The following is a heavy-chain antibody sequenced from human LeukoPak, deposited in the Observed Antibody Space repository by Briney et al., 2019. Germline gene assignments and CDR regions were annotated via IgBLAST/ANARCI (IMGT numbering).Heavy chain of an antibody. CDR2: IKQDGSEE. V-gene: IGHV3-7*01. CDR1: GFTFSSYW. J-gene: IGHJ4*02. CDR3: ARDAYRYYYDSIGYYYGTYNDY. D-gene: IGHD3-22*01. Sequence: GGSLRLSCAASGFTFSSYWMSWVRQAPGKGLEWVANIKQDGSEEYYVDSVKGRFTISRDNAKNSLYLQMNSLRAEDTAVYYCARDAYRYYYDSIGYYYGTYNDYWGQGTLVTVSS.